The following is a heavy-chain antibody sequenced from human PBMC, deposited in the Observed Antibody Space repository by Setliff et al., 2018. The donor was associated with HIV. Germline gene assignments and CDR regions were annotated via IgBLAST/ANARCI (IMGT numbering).Heavy chain of an antibody. J-gene: IGHJ3*02. CDR2: IIPMFGTL. CDR1: GGTFSSYA. Sequence: SVKVSCKASGGTFSSYAINWVRQAPGQGLQWMGGIIPMFGTLNFAQKFQGRVTISTDDSTSTAYMELRSLRSDDTAVYYCARDQVAFIAAAGTGGCAFEIWGQGTMVTVAS. CDR3: ARDQVAFIAAAGTGGCAFEI. D-gene: IGHD6-13*01. V-gene: IGHV1-69*05.